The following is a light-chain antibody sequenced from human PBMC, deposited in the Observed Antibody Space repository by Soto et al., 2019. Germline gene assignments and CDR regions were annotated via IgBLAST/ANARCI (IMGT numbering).Light chain of an antibody. CDR3: QQYGSSPET. CDR1: QSVSSSY. J-gene: IGKJ1*01. Sequence: EIVLTQSPGTLSLSPGERATISCRASQSVSSSYLAWYQQKPGQAPRLLIYGASSRATGIPDRFSGSGYGTDFTLTISRLEPEDFAVYYCQQYGSSPETFGQGTKVEIK. V-gene: IGKV3-20*01. CDR2: GAS.